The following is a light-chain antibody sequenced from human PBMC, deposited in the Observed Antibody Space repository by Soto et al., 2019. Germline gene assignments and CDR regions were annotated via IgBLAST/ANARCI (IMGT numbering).Light chain of an antibody. CDR3: AAWDDSLRAVV. CDR1: RSNIGTYA. J-gene: IGLJ2*01. Sequence: QSVLTQSPSAYGTPGQRVTISCSGSRSNIGTYAVNWYQQLPGAAPTLLIFRNHQRPSGVPDRFSGSKSGTSASLAISGPQSEDEADYDCAAWDDSLRAVVFGGGTKLTVL. CDR2: RNH. V-gene: IGLV1-44*01.